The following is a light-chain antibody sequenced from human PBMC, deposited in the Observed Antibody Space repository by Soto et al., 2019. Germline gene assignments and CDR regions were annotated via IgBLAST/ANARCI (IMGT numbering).Light chain of an antibody. V-gene: IGKV4-1*01. CDR3: QQYFNTPLT. CDR1: QNVLNRANDKNY. Sequence: DIVMTQSPDSLAVSLGERATINWKSSQNVLNRANDKNYIAWYQQKPGQPPKLLIYWASTRESDVPDRFSGSGSATDFTLTSSSLQAGDVAVYFCQQYFNTPLTFGGGTKVEIK. J-gene: IGKJ4*01. CDR2: WAS.